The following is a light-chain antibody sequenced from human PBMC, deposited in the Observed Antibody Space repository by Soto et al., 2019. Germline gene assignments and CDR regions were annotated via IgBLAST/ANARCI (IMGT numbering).Light chain of an antibody. CDR3: SSYTSTSRHV. CDR1: SSDVGKYDR. Sequence: QSVLTQPPSVSGSPGQSVTISCTGTSSDVGKYDRVSWYQQPPGTAPKLIIYEVTNRPSGVPARFSGSKSGNTASLTISGLQAEDEADYYCSSYTSTSRHVFGAGTKLTVL. CDR2: EVT. J-gene: IGLJ1*01. V-gene: IGLV2-18*02.